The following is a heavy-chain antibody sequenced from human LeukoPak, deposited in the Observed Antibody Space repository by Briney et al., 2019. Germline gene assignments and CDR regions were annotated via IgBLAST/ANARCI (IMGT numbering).Heavy chain of an antibody. CDR1: GFTFNNYN. CDR2: ITSSGTYI. J-gene: IGHJ5*02. D-gene: IGHD2-21*01. V-gene: IGHV3-21*01. Sequence: GGSLRLSCAASGFTFNNYNMNWVRQAPGKALEWVSSITSSGTYIFYADSVKGRFTISRDNAKNSLYLQMNSLGPEDTAVYYCARGLYSPWGQGTLVTVSS. CDR3: ARGLYSP.